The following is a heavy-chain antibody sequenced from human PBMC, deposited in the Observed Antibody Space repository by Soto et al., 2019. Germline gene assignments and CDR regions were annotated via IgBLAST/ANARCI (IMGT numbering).Heavy chain of an antibody. J-gene: IGHJ4*02. Sequence: SETLSLTCTVSGGSVSSGSYYWSWIRQPPGKGLEWIGYIYYSGSTNYNPSLKSRVTISVDTSKNQFSLKLSSVTAADTAVYYCAREGYGSGSYYNTLGVLWGQGTLVTVSS. CDR1: GGSVSSGSYY. CDR2: IYYSGST. V-gene: IGHV4-61*01. CDR3: AREGYGSGSYYNTLGVL. D-gene: IGHD3-10*01.